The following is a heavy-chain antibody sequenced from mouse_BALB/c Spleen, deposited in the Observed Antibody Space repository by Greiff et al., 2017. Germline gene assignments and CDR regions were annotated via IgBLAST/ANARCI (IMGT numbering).Heavy chain of an antibody. CDR3: ARRPSTVVARDAMDY. D-gene: IGHD1-1*01. V-gene: IGHV2-4-1*01. Sequence: VQVVESGPGLVQPSQSLSITCTVSGFSLTSYGVHWVRQSPGKGLEWLGVIWSGGSTDYNAAFISRLSISKDNSKSQVFFKMNSLQADDTAIYYCARRPSTVVARDAMDYWGQGTSVAVSS. CDR2: IWSGGST. CDR1: GFSLTSYG. J-gene: IGHJ4*01.